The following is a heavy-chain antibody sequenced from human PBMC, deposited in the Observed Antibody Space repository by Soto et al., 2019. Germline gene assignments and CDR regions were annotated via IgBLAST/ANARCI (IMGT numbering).Heavy chain of an antibody. D-gene: IGHD4-17*01. V-gene: IGHV3-23*01. Sequence: GGSLRLSCAASGFTFSSFAMTWVRQAPGKGLEWVSSLTGSGDSTYYADSVKGRFTISRDNSKNTLYLQMNSLRADDTALYYCAKGTAVTTGDMAYWGQGTLVTVSS. J-gene: IGHJ4*02. CDR3: AKGTAVTTGDMAY. CDR2: LTGSGDST. CDR1: GFTFSSFA.